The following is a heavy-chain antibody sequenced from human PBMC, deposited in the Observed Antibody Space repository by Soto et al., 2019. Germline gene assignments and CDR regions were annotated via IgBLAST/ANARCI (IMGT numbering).Heavy chain of an antibody. CDR1: GFTFSGSA. Sequence: EVQLAESGGGLVQPGGSLKLSCAASGFTFSGSAMHWVRQASGQGLEWVGGIRSKPNNYATAYGASVKGRCTIPRDDSQHTADLQMSSRNTEDADVYYWSRQAPHFCSGKPQYYMDVWGRGNTVTVSS. CDR3: SRQAPHFCSGKPQYYMDV. D-gene: IGHD3-3*02. V-gene: IGHV3-73*01. CDR2: IRSKPNNYAT. J-gene: IGHJ6*03.